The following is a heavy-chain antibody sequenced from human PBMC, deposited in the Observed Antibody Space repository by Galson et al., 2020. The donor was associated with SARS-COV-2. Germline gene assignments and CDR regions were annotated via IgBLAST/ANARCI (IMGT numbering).Heavy chain of an antibody. CDR1: GFTFSSYG. D-gene: IGHD3-9*01. J-gene: IGHJ3*02. CDR3: ATNHYDILTGYAFDI. Sequence: LSLTCAASGFTFSSYGMHWVRQAPGKGLEWVAVISYDGSNKYYADSVKGRFTISRDNSKNTLYLQMNSLRAEDTAVYYCATNHYDILTGYAFDIWGQGTMVTVSS. CDR2: ISYDGSNK. V-gene: IGHV3-30*03.